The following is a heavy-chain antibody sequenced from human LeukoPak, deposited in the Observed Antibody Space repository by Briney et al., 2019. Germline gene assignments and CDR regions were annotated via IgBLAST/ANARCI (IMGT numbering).Heavy chain of an antibody. J-gene: IGHJ4*02. D-gene: IGHD6-13*01. CDR1: GYSISSGYY. Sequence: SQRLSLTCAVSGYSISSGYYWGWIRQPPGKGLEWIGSIYHSGSTYYNPSLKSRVTISVDTSKNQFSLKLSSVTAADTAVYYCARDSSLHYFDYWGQGTLVTVSS. CDR2: IYHSGST. V-gene: IGHV4-38-2*02. CDR3: ARDSSLHYFDY.